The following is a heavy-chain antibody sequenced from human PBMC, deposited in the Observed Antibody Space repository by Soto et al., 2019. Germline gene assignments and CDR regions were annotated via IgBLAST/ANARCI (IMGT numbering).Heavy chain of an antibody. J-gene: IGHJ4*02. CDR2: VYYSGTT. D-gene: IGHD4-17*01. CDR1: GGSVSDKTYY. Sequence: SESLSLTCSGSGGSVSDKTYYLSSSRQPPGKRLEWIGYVYYSGTTNYNPSLKSRVTISVDLSKNRFSLRLSSVTTADTALYYCARTTAAPNTLQSRYFFDYWGQGTLVTVSS. CDR3: ARTTAAPNTLQSRYFFDY. V-gene: IGHV4-61*01.